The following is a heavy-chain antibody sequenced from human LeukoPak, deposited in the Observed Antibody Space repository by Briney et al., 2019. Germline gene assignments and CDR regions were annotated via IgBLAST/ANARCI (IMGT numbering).Heavy chain of an antibody. J-gene: IGHJ4*02. CDR3: ASTAPLYDYVWGTYGGLDY. Sequence: EASVKVSCKASGYTFTGYYMHWVRQAPGQGLEWMGRINPNSGGTNYAQKFQGRVTMTRDTSISTAYMELSRLRSDDTAVYYCASTAPLYDYVWGTYGGLDYWGQGTLVTVSS. V-gene: IGHV1-2*06. CDR1: GYTFTGYY. D-gene: IGHD3-16*01. CDR2: INPNSGGT.